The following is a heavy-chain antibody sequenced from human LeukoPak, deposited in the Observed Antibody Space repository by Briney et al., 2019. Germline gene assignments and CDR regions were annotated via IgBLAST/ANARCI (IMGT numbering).Heavy chain of an antibody. Sequence: GGSLRLSCAASGFTFSSYAMHWVRQAPGKGLERVAVISYDGSNKYYADSVKGRFTISRDNSKNTLYLQMNSLRAEDTAVYYCARDSSSSGQFDYWGQGTLVTVSS. CDR2: ISYDGSNK. CDR1: GFTFSSYA. D-gene: IGHD6-6*01. J-gene: IGHJ4*02. V-gene: IGHV3-30*04. CDR3: ARDSSSSGQFDY.